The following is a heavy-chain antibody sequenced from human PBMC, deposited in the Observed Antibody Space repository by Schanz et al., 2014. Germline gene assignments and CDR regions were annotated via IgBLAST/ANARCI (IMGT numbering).Heavy chain of an antibody. Sequence: QVQLVESGGGLVKPGGSLRLSCAASGFTFSSYGMHWVRQAPGKGLEWVAVIWYDENNKYYADSVKGRFTISRDNSKNTLYLQMNSLRAEDTAVYYCAKDPSHGDYDYYFDYWGQGTLVTVSS. J-gene: IGHJ4*02. CDR2: IWYDENNK. CDR1: GFTFSSYG. D-gene: IGHD3-22*01. V-gene: IGHV3-33*06. CDR3: AKDPSHGDYDYYFDY.